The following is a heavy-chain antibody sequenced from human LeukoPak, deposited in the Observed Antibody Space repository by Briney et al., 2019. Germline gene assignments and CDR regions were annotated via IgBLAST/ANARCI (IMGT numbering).Heavy chain of an antibody. Sequence: SETLSLTCAVYGGSFSGYYWSWIRQPPGKGLEWIGEINDSGSINYNPSLKSRVTISGDTSKNQFSLKLTSVTAADTAVYFCARGSSGGDYWGQGTLVTVSS. CDR1: GGSFSGYY. J-gene: IGHJ4*02. CDR3: ARGSSGGDY. CDR2: INDSGSI. V-gene: IGHV4-34*01.